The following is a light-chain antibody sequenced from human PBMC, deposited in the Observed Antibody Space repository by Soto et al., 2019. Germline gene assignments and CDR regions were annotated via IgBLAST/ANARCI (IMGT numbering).Light chain of an antibody. J-gene: IGKJ1*01. CDR1: QSVSSSY. V-gene: IGKV3-20*01. CDR2: GAS. CDR3: QQYASSPRT. Sequence: EIVLTQSPGTLSLSPGERATLSCRASQSVSSSYLAWYQQTPGQAPRLLIYGASSRATGIPDRFSGSGSGTDFTLTISILEPEEVAVYYCQQYASSPRTFGQGTKVEIK.